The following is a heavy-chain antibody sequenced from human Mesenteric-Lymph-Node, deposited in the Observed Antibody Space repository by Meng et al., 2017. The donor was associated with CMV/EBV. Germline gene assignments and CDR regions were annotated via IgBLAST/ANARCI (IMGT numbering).Heavy chain of an antibody. CDR2: VWYDGTSE. CDR3: ARDGASLATHPYYFDY. Sequence: FIVSGTGIDWVRQSQSKGLEWVAVVWYDGTSEYYADSVKGRFAISRDNSKSTLYLQMNNLRAEDTAVYYCARDGASLATHPYYFDYCGQGTLVTVSS. CDR1: FIVSGTG. J-gene: IGHJ4*02. V-gene: IGHV3-33*01.